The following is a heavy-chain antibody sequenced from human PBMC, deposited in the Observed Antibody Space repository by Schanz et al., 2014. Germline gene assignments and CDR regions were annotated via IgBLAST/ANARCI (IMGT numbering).Heavy chain of an antibody. J-gene: IGHJ4*02. CDR3: TADLWFGAVWGVW. Sequence: EVQLVESGGGLVKPGGSLRLSCATSGFTLNNAWMNWVRQAPGMGLQWVARIKSKTDGGTRDYAAPVKGRFTISTDDSKNTVYLQMNSLQTEDTAVYYCTADLWFGAVWGVWWGQGTLVTVSS. V-gene: IGHV3-15*01. CDR2: IKSKTDGGTR. D-gene: IGHD3-10*01. CDR1: GFTLNNAW.